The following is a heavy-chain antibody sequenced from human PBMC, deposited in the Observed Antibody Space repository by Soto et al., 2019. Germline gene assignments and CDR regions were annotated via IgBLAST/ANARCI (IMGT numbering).Heavy chain of an antibody. CDR1: GYTFTSYG. V-gene: IGHV1-18*01. J-gene: IGHJ5*02. Sequence: ASVKVSCKASGYTFTSYGISWVRQAPGQGLEWMGWISAYNGNTNYAQKLQGRVTMTTDTSTNTAYMELRSLRSDDTAVYYCAVIAVAGEWFDPWGQGTLVTVSS. CDR3: AVIAVAGEWFDP. CDR2: ISAYNGNT. D-gene: IGHD6-19*01.